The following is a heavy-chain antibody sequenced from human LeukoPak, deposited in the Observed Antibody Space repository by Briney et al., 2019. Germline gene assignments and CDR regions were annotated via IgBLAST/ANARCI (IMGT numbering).Heavy chain of an antibody. J-gene: IGHJ4*02. V-gene: IGHV4-4*07. CDR1: GGSISSYY. CDR2: TYTSGST. Sequence: SETLSLTCTVSGGSISSYYWSWIRQPAGKGLEWIGRTYTSGSTNYNPSLKSRVTMSVDTSKNQFSLKLSSVTAADTAVYYCARDNDYYDSSGYYFFDYWGQGTLVTVSS. D-gene: IGHD3-22*01. CDR3: ARDNDYYDSSGYYFFDY.